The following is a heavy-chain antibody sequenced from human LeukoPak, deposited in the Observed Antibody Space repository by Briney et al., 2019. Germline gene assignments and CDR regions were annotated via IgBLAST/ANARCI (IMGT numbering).Heavy chain of an antibody. Sequence: SETLSLTCAVYGGSFSGYCWSWIRQPPGKGLEWIGEIYHSGSTNYNPSLKSRVTISVDKSKNQFSLKLSSVTAADTAVYYCARYDVGWYYFDYWGQGTLVTVSS. CDR2: IYHSGST. J-gene: IGHJ4*02. CDR1: GGSFSGYC. V-gene: IGHV4-34*01. D-gene: IGHD6-19*01. CDR3: ARYDVGWYYFDY.